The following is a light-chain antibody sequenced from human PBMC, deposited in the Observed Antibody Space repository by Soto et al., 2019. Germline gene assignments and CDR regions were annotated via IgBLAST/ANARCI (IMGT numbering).Light chain of an antibody. Sequence: EIVLTQSPGTLSVSPGERATLSCTASQSVNNNVAWYQQKPGHTPRLLIYSASIGATGTPARFSGVGSGSDFTLTISSLQSEDFAVYYCQQYNKWPLTFGPGTKVDIK. V-gene: IGKV3-15*01. CDR3: QQYNKWPLT. J-gene: IGKJ3*01. CDR2: SAS. CDR1: QSVNNN.